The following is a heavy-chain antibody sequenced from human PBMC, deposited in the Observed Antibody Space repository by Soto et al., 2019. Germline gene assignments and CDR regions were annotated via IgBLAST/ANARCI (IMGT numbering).Heavy chain of an antibody. CDR3: ARDEIQYYYDSSGYTAFDI. D-gene: IGHD3-22*01. J-gene: IGHJ3*02. CDR2: INPNSGGT. CDR1: GYTFTGYY. Sequence: VASVKVSCKASGYTFTGYYMHWVRQAPGQGLEWMGWINPNSGGTNYAQKFQGWVTMTRDTSISTAYMELRSLRSDDTAVYYCARDEIQYYYDSSGYTAFDIWGQGTMVTVSS. V-gene: IGHV1-2*04.